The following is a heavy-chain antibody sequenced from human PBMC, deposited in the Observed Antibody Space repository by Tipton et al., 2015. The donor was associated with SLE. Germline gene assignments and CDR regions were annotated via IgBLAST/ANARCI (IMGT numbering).Heavy chain of an antibody. CDR3: AREDCLSTSCHGGFFDY. V-gene: IGHV4-34*01. CDR1: GGSFSGYY. Sequence: TLSLTCAVYGGSFSGYYWSWIRQPPGKGLEWIGEINHSGSTNYNPSLKSRVTISVDTSKNQFSLKLSSVTAADTAVYYCAREDCLSTSCHGGFFDYWGQGPLVTVSS. D-gene: IGHD2-2*01. CDR2: INHSGST. J-gene: IGHJ4*02.